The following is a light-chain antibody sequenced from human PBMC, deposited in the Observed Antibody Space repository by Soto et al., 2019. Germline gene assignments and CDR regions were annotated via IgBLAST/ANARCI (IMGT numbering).Light chain of an antibody. CDR3: QQYNNWPRT. Sequence: EIVMTQSPATLSVSPGERATLSCRASQSINSNLAWYQQKPGQAPRLLIYGASTRATGIPARFSGSGSRTDFTLTISSLQSEDFAVYYCQQYNNWPRTFGQGTKVDIK. V-gene: IGKV3-15*01. J-gene: IGKJ1*01. CDR1: QSINSN. CDR2: GAS.